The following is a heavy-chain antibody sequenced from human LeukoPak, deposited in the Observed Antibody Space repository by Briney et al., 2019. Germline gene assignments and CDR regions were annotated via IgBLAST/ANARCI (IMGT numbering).Heavy chain of an antibody. CDR1: GYTFTSYG. CDR2: ISAYNGNT. D-gene: IGHD3-16*02. Sequence: ASVKVSCKASGYTFTSYGISWVRQAPGQGLEWMGWISAYNGNTNYAQKLQGRVTMTTDTSTSTAYMELRSLRSDDTAVYYCARARSGFYDYVWGSYRDNWFDPWGQGTLVTVSS. CDR3: ARARSGFYDYVWGSYRDNWFDP. V-gene: IGHV1-18*01. J-gene: IGHJ5*02.